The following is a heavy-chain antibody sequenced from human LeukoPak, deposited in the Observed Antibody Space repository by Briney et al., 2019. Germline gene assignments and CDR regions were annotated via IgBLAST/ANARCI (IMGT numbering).Heavy chain of an antibody. Sequence: SETLSLTCAVSGGSISSGGYSWSWIRQPPGKGLEWIGYIYHSGSTYYNPSLKSRVTISVDTSKNQFSLKLSSVTAADTAVYYCARQQGYYYDSSGYHFDYWGQGTLVTVSS. V-gene: IGHV4-30-2*03. D-gene: IGHD3-22*01. J-gene: IGHJ4*02. CDR1: GGSISSGGYS. CDR2: IYHSGST. CDR3: ARQQGYYYDSSGYHFDY.